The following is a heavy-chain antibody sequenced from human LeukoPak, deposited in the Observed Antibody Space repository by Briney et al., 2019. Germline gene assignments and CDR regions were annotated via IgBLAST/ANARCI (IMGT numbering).Heavy chain of an antibody. V-gene: IGHV1-8*01. D-gene: IGHD2-2*01. Sequence: ASVKVSCKTSGYTFTDYDVNWVRQAPGQGLEWMGYIHPRSGYSESAQRFQGRLSMTRDVSTDTAYMELSTLTSDDTAVYYCARVTSGMRCNWFDPWGQGTLIIVSS. CDR2: IHPRSGYS. J-gene: IGHJ5*02. CDR1: GYTFTDYD. CDR3: ARVTSGMRCNWFDP.